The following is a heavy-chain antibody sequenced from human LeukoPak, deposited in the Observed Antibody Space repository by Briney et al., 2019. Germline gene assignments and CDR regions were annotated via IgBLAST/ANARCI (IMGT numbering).Heavy chain of an antibody. CDR1: GLTFSSSV. V-gene: IGHV3-23*01. Sequence: TGGSLRLSCAASGLTFSSSVMSWVRQAPGKGLEWVSGITAVGGTYYADSVKGLFTVSRDNSENTVYLQMNSLRAEDTAVYYCARRGSSWCLDYWGQGTLVTVSS. J-gene: IGHJ4*02. CDR3: ARRGSSWCLDY. D-gene: IGHD6-13*01. CDR2: ITAVGGT.